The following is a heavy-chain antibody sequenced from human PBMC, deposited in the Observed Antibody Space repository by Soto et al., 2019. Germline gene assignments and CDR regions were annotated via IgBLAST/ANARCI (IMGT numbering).Heavy chain of an antibody. D-gene: IGHD5-12*01. V-gene: IGHV1-18*01. CDR1: GYTFFTYD. CDR3: ARHHGPTTSENWFDP. J-gene: IGHJ5*02. Sequence: QVHLVQSGVEVKTPGALVKVSCQASGYTFFTYDISWVRQAPGQGLEWMGWISTYSGDTKYAQKFQGRVTMTTDTSTTTGYLELRSLRSDDTAVYYCARHHGPTTSENWFDPWGQGTLVTVSS. CDR2: ISTYSGDT.